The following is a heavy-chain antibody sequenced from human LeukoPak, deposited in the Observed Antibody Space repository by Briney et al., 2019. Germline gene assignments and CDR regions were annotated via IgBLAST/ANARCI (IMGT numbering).Heavy chain of an antibody. CDR1: GGSINSYY. CDR3: ARDMGRYNWNYEGHDAFDI. D-gene: IGHD1-7*01. CDR2: LYYSGST. Sequence: SETLSLTCTVSGGSINSYYWSWIRQPPGKGLEWFGYLYYSGSTYYNPSLKSRVTISVDTSKNQFSLKLSSVTAADTAVYYCARDMGRYNWNYEGHDAFDIWGQGTMVTVSS. V-gene: IGHV4-59*12. J-gene: IGHJ3*02.